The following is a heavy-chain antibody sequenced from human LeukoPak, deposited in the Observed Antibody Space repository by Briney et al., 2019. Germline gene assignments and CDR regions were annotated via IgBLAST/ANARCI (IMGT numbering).Heavy chain of an antibody. CDR2: IRHDGSDK. D-gene: IGHD3-22*01. J-gene: IGHJ4*02. CDR1: GFTFSRNG. V-gene: IGHV3-30*02. CDR3: AKCDSTGYYSVELVDY. Sequence: GGSLRLSCAASGFTFSRNGIHWVRQAPGKGLEWVAFIRHDGSDKYYADSVKGRFTISRDNFKSTVYLQMNSLRAEDTAVHYCAKCDSTGYYSVELVDYWGQGTLVTVSS.